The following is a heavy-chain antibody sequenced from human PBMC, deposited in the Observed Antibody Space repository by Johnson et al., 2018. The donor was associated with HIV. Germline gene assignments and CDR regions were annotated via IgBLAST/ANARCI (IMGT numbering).Heavy chain of an antibody. V-gene: IGHV3-23*04. Sequence: EVQLVESGGGLVQPGGSLRLSCAASGFTFSSYAMSWVRQAPGKGLEWVSRISSDGTDTYYADSVKGRFTISRDNARNTLYLQMNSLGAEDTAVYYCASSRAYRDGFDIWGQGTMVTVSS. CDR3: ASSRAYRDGFDI. CDR2: ISSDGTDT. CDR1: GFTFSSYA. J-gene: IGHJ3*02. D-gene: IGHD3-16*02.